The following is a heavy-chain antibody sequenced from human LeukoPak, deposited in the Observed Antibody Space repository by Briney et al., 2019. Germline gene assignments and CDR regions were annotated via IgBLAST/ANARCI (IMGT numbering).Heavy chain of an antibody. J-gene: IGHJ3*02. CDR1: GFTFGSNG. CDR2: IYSGGST. V-gene: IGHV3-53*01. CDR3: AREGALGAFDI. Sequence: GGSLRLSCVASGFTFGSNGMSWVRQAPGKGLEWVSVIYSGGSTYYADSVKGRFTISRDNSKNTLYLQMNSLRAEDTAVYYCAREGALGAFDIWGQGTMVTVSS.